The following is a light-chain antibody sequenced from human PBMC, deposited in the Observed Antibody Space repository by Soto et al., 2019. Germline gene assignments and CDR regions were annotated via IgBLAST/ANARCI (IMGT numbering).Light chain of an antibody. Sequence: DMQITQSPSTRSASVGERRTIACWAKQSISSWLAWYQQKPGKAPKLLIYKASILESGVPSRFSGSGSGTDFTLTISSLQPDDIATYYCQQRNSWPPPTFGGGTKVDIK. CDR3: QQRNSWPPPT. J-gene: IGKJ4*01. V-gene: IGKV1-5*03. CDR2: KAS. CDR1: QSISSW.